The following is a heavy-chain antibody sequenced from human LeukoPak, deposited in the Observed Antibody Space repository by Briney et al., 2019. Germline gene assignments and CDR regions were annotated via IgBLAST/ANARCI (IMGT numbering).Heavy chain of an antibody. V-gene: IGHV4-30-4*01. CDR1: GGSISSGDYY. Sequence: PSQTLSLTCTVSGGSISSGDYYWSWIRQPPGKGLEWIGYIYYSGSTYYNPSLKSRVTISVDTSKNQFSLKLSSVTAADPAVYYRARVRLFGYARAVYMDVWGQGTTVTVSS. CDR2: IYYSGST. J-gene: IGHJ6*02. D-gene: IGHD3-22*01. CDR3: ARVRLFGYARAVYMDV.